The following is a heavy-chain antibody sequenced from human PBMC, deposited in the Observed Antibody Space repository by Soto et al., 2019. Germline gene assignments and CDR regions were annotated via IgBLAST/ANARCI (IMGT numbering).Heavy chain of an antibody. D-gene: IGHD1-7*01. CDR1: GGSISSYY. Sequence: QVQLQESGPGLVKPSETLSLTCTVSGGSISSYYWSWIRQPPGKGLEWIGYIYYSGSTNYNPSLNRRVTISVDTSQNQFSLKLSSVTAADTAVYYCAREGLTGTIGLYYYYGMDGWGQGTTVTVSS. V-gene: IGHV4-59*01. CDR2: IYYSGST. J-gene: IGHJ6*02. CDR3: AREGLTGTIGLYYYYGMDG.